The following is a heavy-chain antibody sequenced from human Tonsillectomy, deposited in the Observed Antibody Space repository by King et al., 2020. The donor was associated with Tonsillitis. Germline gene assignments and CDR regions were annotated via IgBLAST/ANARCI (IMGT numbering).Heavy chain of an antibody. V-gene: IGHV3-15*01. CDR3: TTDNTRGLPLNAEY. CDR1: GFIFGNVW. Sequence: EVQLVESGGGLVKPGESLRLSCAGSGFIFGNVWMSWVRQAPGKGLQWVGRIKSKSDGETTEYAAPVKGRFTISRDDSKNTLFLEMNGLKAEDTAVYYCTTDNTRGLPLNAEYWGQGALVTVSS. J-gene: IGHJ4*02. CDR2: IKSKSDGETT. D-gene: IGHD4-11*01.